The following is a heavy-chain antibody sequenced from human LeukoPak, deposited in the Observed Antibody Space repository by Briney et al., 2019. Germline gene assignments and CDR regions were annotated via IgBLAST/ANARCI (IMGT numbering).Heavy chain of an antibody. CDR1: GFLFSGSA. Sequence: PGGSLRLSCAASGFLFSGSAIHWVRQASGKGLEWVGRIRSRANTYATAYIAAVKGRFTVSRDDAKNTAYLQTNSLKTEDTAVYYCASHSDGYADYWGQGALVTVSS. CDR3: ASHSDGYADY. V-gene: IGHV3-73*01. J-gene: IGHJ4*02. D-gene: IGHD5-24*01. CDR2: IRSRANTYAT.